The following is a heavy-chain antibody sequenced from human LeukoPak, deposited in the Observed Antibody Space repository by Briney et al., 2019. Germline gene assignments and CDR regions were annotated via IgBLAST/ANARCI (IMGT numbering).Heavy chain of an antibody. D-gene: IGHD6-13*01. V-gene: IGHV3-33*08. CDR1: GFTVSSNY. Sequence: GGSLRLSCAASGFTVSSNYMSWVRQAPAKGLEWVAVIWYDGSSKYYADSVKGRFTISRDNSKNTLYLQMDSLRAEDTAVYYCARVHSSSWAYFDNWGQGTLVTVSS. J-gene: IGHJ4*02. CDR3: ARVHSSSWAYFDN. CDR2: IWYDGSSK.